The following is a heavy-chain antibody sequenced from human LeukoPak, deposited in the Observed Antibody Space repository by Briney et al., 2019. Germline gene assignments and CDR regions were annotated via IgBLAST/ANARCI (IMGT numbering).Heavy chain of an antibody. V-gene: IGHV3-53*05. CDR2: IYSGGST. Sequence: GGSLRLSCAASGFTVSSNYMSWVRQAPGKGLEWVSVIYSGGSTYYADSVKGRFTISRDNSKNTLYLQMNSLRAEDTAVYYCARDGLIWFGDSDNGMDVWGQGTTVTVSS. J-gene: IGHJ6*02. CDR1: GFTVSSNY. D-gene: IGHD3-10*01. CDR3: ARDGLIWFGDSDNGMDV.